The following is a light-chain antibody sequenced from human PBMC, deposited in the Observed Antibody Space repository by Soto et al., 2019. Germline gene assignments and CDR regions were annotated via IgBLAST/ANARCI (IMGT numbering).Light chain of an antibody. CDR3: HQYGSSPPT. CDR2: GAS. Sequence: EIVLTQSPGTLSLSPGERATLSCRASQSVSSSYLAWYQQKPGQAPRLLIYGASSRATGIPDRFSGSGSGTDFTLFINKLEPEDFAVYYCHQYGSSPPTFGQGTKVDIK. V-gene: IGKV3-20*01. J-gene: IGKJ1*01. CDR1: QSVSSSY.